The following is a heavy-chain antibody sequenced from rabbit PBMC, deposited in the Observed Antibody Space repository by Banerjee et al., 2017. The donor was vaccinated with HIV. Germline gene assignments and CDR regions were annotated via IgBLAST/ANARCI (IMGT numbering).Heavy chain of an antibody. CDR1: GFSLSNYV. Sequence: QSVEESGGDLVKPGGTLTLTCTVSGFSLSNYVVNWVRQAPGKGLEWIGDIYAGGSGSAYYASWAKGRFTISKTSSTAVTLQMTSLTAADTATYFCARDYVGDSYSAFDLWGQGTLVTVS. CDR2: IYAGGSGSA. CDR3: ARDYVGDSYSAFDL. V-gene: IGHV1S40*01. D-gene: IGHD8-1*01. J-gene: IGHJ4*01.